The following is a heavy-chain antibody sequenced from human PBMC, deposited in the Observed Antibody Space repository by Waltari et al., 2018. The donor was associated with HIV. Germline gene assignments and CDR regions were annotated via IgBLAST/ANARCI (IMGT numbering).Heavy chain of an antibody. Sequence: QVHLEQWAAGLVKPSETLSVTCAVYHESFDTSYWTWVRQAPGKGLEWIGEVNYDGRRFYNPSLQSRASAFLDASKRQFSLRLTSATAADTAVYFCVRGPNWQLGGLDVWGRGTTVIVSS. J-gene: IGHJ6*02. CDR2: VNYDGRR. CDR3: VRGPNWQLGGLDV. V-gene: IGHV4-34*01. D-gene: IGHD1-1*01. CDR1: HESFDTSY.